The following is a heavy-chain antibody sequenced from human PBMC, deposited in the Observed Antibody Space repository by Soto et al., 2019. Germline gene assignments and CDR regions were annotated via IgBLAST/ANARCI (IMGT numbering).Heavy chain of an antibody. Sequence: EVQLVESGGGLVQPGGSLRLSCAASGFTFSSYDMHWVRQATGKGLEWVSAIGTAGDTYYPGSVKGRFTISRENAKNSLYLQMNSLRAEDTAVYYCARLADYYDSSGYYSFFDYCGQGTLVTVSS. CDR2: IGTAGDT. CDR3: ARLADYYDSSGYYSFFDY. J-gene: IGHJ4*02. D-gene: IGHD3-22*01. CDR1: GFTFSSYD. V-gene: IGHV3-13*01.